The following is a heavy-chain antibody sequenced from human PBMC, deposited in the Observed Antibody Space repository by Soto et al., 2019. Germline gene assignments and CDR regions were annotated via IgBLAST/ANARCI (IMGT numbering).Heavy chain of an antibody. CDR2: IYYSGST. V-gene: IGHV4-39*02. D-gene: IGHD3-22*01. J-gene: IGHJ3*02. CDR1: GGSISSSSYY. Sequence: SETLSLTCTVSGGSISSSSYYWGWIRQPPGKGLEWAGTIYYSGSTYYNPSLKSRVTISLDTSKHQFSLKLSSVTAADTAVYYCAKDKSLYYYDSREDDAFDIWGQGTMVTVSS. CDR3: AKDKSLYYYDSREDDAFDI.